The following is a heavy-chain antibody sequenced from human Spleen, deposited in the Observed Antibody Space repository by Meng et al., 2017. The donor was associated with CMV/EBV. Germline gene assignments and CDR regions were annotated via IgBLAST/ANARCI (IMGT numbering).Heavy chain of an antibody. J-gene: IGHJ4*02. CDR3: ARGLRFLEWLGDLFDY. CDR2: IKQDGSEK. V-gene: IGHV3-7*01. CDR1: GFTFSDHN. Sequence: GGSLRLSCAASGFTFSDHNMDWVRQAPGKGLEWVANIKQDGSEKYYVDSVKGRFTISRDNAKNSLYLQMNSLRAEDTAVYYCARGLRFLEWLGDLFDYWGQGTLVTVSS. D-gene: IGHD3-3*01.